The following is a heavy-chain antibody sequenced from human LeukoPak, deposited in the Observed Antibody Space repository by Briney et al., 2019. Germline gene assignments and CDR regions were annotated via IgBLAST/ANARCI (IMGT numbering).Heavy chain of an antibody. CDR2: IIPIFGTA. CDR1: GGTFSSYA. CDR3: ARAPSEWLRVGNWFDP. Sequence: SVKVSCKASGGTFSSYAISWVRQAPGQGLEWMGGIIPIFGTANYAQKFQGRVTITADESTSTAYMELSRLRSEDTAVYYCARAPSEWLRVGNWFDPWGQGTLVTVSS. J-gene: IGHJ5*02. D-gene: IGHD5-12*01. V-gene: IGHV1-69*01.